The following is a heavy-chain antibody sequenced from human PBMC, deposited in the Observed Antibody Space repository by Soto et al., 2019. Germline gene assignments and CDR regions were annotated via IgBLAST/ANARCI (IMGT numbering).Heavy chain of an antibody. CDR1: GFSFRSYY. V-gene: IGHV3-7*01. CDR3: VRYGYSAAFAI. Sequence: EVQLVESEGGLVQPGGSLRLSCAASGFSFRSYYMSWVRQPPGKGLEWVANIKQDGSEKYYVDSVKGRFTISRDNARNSLYLQMNSLRAEDTAVYYCVRYGYSAAFAIWGQGTMVTVSS. J-gene: IGHJ3*02. D-gene: IGHD3-22*01. CDR2: IKQDGSEK.